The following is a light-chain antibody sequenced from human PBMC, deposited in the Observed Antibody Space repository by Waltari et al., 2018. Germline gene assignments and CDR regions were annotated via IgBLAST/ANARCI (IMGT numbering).Light chain of an antibody. CDR1: SSNIGRNA. V-gene: IGLV1-44*01. CDR2: TND. Sequence: QSVLTQPPSASGTPGQRVTISCFGSSSNIGRNAVSWYQQLPGTAPRLLIHTNDQRPSGVPDRFSASKSGTSASLAISGLQSEDEADFHCATWDDSLNGHVVFGGGTKLTVL. CDR3: ATWDDSLNGHVV. J-gene: IGLJ2*01.